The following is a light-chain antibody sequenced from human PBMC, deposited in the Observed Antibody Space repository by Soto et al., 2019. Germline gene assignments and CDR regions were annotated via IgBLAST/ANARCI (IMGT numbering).Light chain of an antibody. CDR2: GAS. J-gene: IGKJ3*01. Sequence: DIQMTQSPSSVSASVGDRVTINCRASQDISTWLAWYQQKPGKAPKLLIYGASNLQSGVPSRFSGSGSGTDFTLTISSLQPEDFATYFCQQGYSFAFTFGPRTKVDIK. V-gene: IGKV1-12*01. CDR1: QDISTW. CDR3: QQGYSFAFT.